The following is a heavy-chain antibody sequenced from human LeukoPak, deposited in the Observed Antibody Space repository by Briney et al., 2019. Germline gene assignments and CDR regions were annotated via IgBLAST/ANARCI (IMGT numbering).Heavy chain of an antibody. CDR1: GGSISSGSYY. CDR3: ARHVEFAKDYSSTWSYP. J-gene: IGHJ5*02. Sequence: SETLSLTCTVSGGSISSGSYYWGWIRQPPGKGLEWIGSIYYSGSTYYNPSLKSRVTISVDTSKNQFSLKLSSVTAADTAVYYCARHVEFAKDYSSTWSYPWGQGTLVTVSS. D-gene: IGHD4-11*01. CDR2: IYYSGST. V-gene: IGHV4-39*01.